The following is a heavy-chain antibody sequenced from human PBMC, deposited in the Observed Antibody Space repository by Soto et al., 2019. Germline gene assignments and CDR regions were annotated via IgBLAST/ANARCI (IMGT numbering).Heavy chain of an antibody. Sequence: SETLSLTCTVSGGSVSSGSYYWSWIRQPPGKGLEWIGYIYYSGSTNYNPSLKSRVTISVDTSKNQFSLKLSSVTTADTAVYYCARVISSGWPYYFDYWGQGTLVTVYS. CDR2: IYYSGST. CDR3: ARVISSGWPYYFDY. V-gene: IGHV4-61*01. D-gene: IGHD6-19*01. CDR1: GGSVSSGSYY. J-gene: IGHJ4*02.